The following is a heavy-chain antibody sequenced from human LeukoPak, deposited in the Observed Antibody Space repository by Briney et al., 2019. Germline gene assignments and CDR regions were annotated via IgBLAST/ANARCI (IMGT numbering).Heavy chain of an antibody. V-gene: IGHV3-15*01. D-gene: IGHD4-17*01. CDR2: IKRKIDGGTT. J-gene: IGHJ5*02. CDR1: GFTFSNAW. CDR3: TREHDYEGWFDP. Sequence: PGGSLRLSCAASGFTFSNAWMSWVRQAPGKGLEWVGRIKRKIDGGTTDYAAPVQGRFTISRDDSKNTLYLQMNSLKTEDTAVYYCTREHDYEGWFDPWGQGTLVTVSS.